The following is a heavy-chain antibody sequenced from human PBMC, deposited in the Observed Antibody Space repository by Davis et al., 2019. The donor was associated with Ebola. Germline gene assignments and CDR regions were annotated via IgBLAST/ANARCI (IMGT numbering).Heavy chain of an antibody. V-gene: IGHV3-74*01. CDR2: TNSDESIT. J-gene: IGHJ2*01. CDR1: GFTFSTYW. Sequence: PGGSLRLSCAASGFTFSTYWMHWVRQAPGKGLVWVSRTNSDESITSYADSVKGRFTISRDNAKNALYLQMNGLRAEDTALYYCVRDLGWTSDLWGRGTLVSVSS. D-gene: IGHD3/OR15-3a*01. CDR3: VRDLGWTSDL.